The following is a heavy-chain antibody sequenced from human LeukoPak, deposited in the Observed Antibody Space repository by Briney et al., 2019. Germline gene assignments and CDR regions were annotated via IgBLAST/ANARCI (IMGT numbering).Heavy chain of an antibody. CDR3: TTAAMRMDFDY. CDR1: GGTFSSYA. D-gene: IGHD2-2*01. J-gene: IGHJ4*02. V-gene: IGHV1-69*05. Sequence: GASVKVSCKASGGTFSSYAISWVRQAPGQGLEWMGGIIPIFGTANYAQKFQGRVTITTDESTSTAYMELSSLRSEDTAVYYCTTAAMRMDFDYWGQRTLVTVCS. CDR2: IIPIFGTA.